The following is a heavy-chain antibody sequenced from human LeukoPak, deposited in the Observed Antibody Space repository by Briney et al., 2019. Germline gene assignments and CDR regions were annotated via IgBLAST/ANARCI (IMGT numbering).Heavy chain of an antibody. CDR1: GFTFSSYS. V-gene: IGHV3-21*01. CDR3: AREASSYLTYGDYYMDV. CDR2: ISSSSSYI. J-gene: IGHJ6*03. Sequence: GGSLRLSCAASGFTFSSYSMNWVRQAPGKGLEWVSSISSSSSYIYYADSVKGRFTISRDNAKNSLYLQMNSLRAEDTAVYYCAREASSYLTYGDYYMDVWGKGTTVTDSS. D-gene: IGHD4-17*01.